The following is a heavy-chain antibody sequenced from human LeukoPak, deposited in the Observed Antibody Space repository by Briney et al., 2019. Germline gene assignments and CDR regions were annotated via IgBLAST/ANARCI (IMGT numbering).Heavy chain of an antibody. J-gene: IGHJ5*02. CDR3: ARTRYCSGGSCYSWFDP. Sequence: GASVKVSCKASGYTFTGYYMHWVRQAPGQGLEWMGWISPNSGGTNYAQKFQGRVTMTRDTSISTAYMELSRLRSDDTAVYYCARTRYCSGGSCYSWFDPWGQGTLVTVSS. CDR2: ISPNSGGT. CDR1: GYTFTGYY. D-gene: IGHD2-15*01. V-gene: IGHV1-2*02.